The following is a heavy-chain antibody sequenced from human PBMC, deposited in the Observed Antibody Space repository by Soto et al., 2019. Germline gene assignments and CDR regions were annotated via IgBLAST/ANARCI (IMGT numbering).Heavy chain of an antibody. CDR1: GYTFTSYA. V-gene: IGHV1-3*05. CDR3: ARSIVVVTALDY. CDR2: INAGNGNT. J-gene: IGHJ4*02. Sequence: QVQLVQSGAEEKKPGASVKVSCKASGYTFTSYAMHWVRQAPGQRLEWMGWINAGNGNTKYSQKFQGRVTITRDTSACTAYMELSSLRSEVTAVYYCARSIVVVTALDYWGQGTLVTVSS. D-gene: IGHD2-21*02.